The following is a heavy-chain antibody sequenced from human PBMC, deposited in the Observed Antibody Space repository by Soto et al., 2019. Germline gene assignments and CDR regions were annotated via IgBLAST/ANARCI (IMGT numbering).Heavy chain of an antibody. CDR3: AKDAGQYSMGYYYGMDV. J-gene: IGHJ6*02. CDR2: ISYDGSNK. D-gene: IGHD2-15*01. Sequence: GGSLRLSCAASGFTFSSYGMHWVRQAPGKGLEWVAVISYDGSNKYYADSVKGRFTISRDNSKNTLYLQMNSLRAEDTAVYYCAKDAGQYSMGYYYGMDVWGQGTTVTVSS. CDR1: GFTFSSYG. V-gene: IGHV3-30*18.